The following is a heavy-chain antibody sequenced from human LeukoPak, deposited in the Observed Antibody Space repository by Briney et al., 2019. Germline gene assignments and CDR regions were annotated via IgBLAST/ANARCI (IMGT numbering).Heavy chain of an antibody. J-gene: IGHJ4*02. V-gene: IGHV3-74*01. D-gene: IGHD5-18*01. CDR1: GFTFSSYW. Sequence: PGRSLRLSCAASGFTFSSYWMHWVRQAPGKGLVWVSRINSDGSSTSYADSVKGRFTISRDNAKNTLYLQMNSLRAEDTAVYYCARSPGGYSYGQSDYWGQGALVTVSS. CDR2: INSDGSST. CDR3: ARSPGGYSYGQSDY.